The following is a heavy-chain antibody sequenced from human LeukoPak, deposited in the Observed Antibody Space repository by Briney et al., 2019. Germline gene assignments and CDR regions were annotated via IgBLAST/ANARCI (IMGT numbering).Heavy chain of an antibody. D-gene: IGHD6-19*01. CDR1: GGTFSSYA. Sequence: SVKVSCKASGGTFSSYAISWVRQAPGQGLEWMGRIIPILGIANYAQKFQGRVTITADKSTSTAYMELSSLRSEDTAVYYCARAGSSGWFVRALDYWGQGILVTVSS. J-gene: IGHJ4*02. V-gene: IGHV1-69*04. CDR2: IIPILGIA. CDR3: ARAGSSGWFVRALDY.